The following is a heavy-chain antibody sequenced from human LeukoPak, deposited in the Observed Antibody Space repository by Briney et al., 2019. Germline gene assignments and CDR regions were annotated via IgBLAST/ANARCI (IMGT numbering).Heavy chain of an antibody. CDR3: ATRKYYDSSGAWDY. V-gene: IGHV4-34*01. CDR1: GGSFSGYY. D-gene: IGHD3-22*01. J-gene: IGHJ4*02. CDR2: IYHSGST. Sequence: PSETLSLTCAVYGGSFSGYYWSWIRQPPGKGLEWIGEIYHSGSTNYNPSLKSRVTISVDKSKNQFSLKLSSVTAADTAVYYCATRKYYDSSGAWDYWGQGTLVTVSS.